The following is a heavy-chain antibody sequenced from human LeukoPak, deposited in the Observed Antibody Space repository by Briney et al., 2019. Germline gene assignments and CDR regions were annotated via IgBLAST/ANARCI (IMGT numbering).Heavy chain of an antibody. J-gene: IGHJ6*02. CDR3: AREPIAVAGYYYYYGMDV. V-gene: IGHV1-69*06. D-gene: IGHD6-19*01. CDR1: GGTFSSYA. CDR2: IITIFVTA. Sequence: SVKVSCKASGGTFSSYAISWVRQAPGQALEWMGEIITIFVTANYAQKFQGRVTITADKSTSTAYMELSSLRSEDTAVYYCAREPIAVAGYYYYYGMDVWGQGTTVTVSS.